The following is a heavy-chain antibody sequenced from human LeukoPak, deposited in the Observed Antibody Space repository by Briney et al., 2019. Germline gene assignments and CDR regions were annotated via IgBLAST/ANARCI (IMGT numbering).Heavy chain of an antibody. Sequence: ASVKVSCKASGYTFTGYYMHWVRQAPGQGLEWMGWINPNSGGTNYAQKFQGRVTMTRDTSISTAYMELSRLRSDDTAVYYCARAEYYYDSSGPGPWGQGTLVTVSS. CDR2: INPNSGGT. D-gene: IGHD3-22*01. J-gene: IGHJ5*02. V-gene: IGHV1-2*02. CDR3: ARAEYYYDSSGPGP. CDR1: GYTFTGYY.